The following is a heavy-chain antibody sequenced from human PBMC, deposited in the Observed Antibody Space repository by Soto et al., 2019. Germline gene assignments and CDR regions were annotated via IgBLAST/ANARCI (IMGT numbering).Heavy chain of an antibody. Sequence: QVQLVQSGAEVKKPGSSVKVSCKASGGTFSSYAISWVRQAPGQGLEWMGGIIPIFGTANYAQKFQGRVTXTAXEXKSTAYMELSSLRSEDTAVYYCARVQTTVTSHTFGYWGQGTLVTVSS. CDR2: IIPIFGTA. V-gene: IGHV1-69*12. J-gene: IGHJ4*02. CDR1: GGTFSSYA. CDR3: ARVQTTVTSHTFGY. D-gene: IGHD4-17*01.